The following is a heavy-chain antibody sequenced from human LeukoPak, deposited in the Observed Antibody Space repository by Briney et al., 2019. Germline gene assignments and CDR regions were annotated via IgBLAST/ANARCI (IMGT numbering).Heavy chain of an antibody. CDR1: GYTFTGYY. CDR2: INPNSGGT. J-gene: IGHJ6*03. CDR3: ARVLAVAGHDYYYYYYMDV. Sequence: ASVKVSCKASGYTFTGYYMHWVRQAPGQGLEWMGWINPNSGGTNYAQKFQGRVTMTRDTSISTAYMELSRLRSDDTAVYYCARVLAVAGHDYYYYYYMDVWGKGTTVTVSS. D-gene: IGHD6-19*01. V-gene: IGHV1-2*02.